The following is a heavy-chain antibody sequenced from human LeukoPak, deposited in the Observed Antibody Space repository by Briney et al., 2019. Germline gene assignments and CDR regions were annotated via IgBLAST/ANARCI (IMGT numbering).Heavy chain of an antibody. CDR3: ARSSGFGMDV. D-gene: IGHD6-19*01. J-gene: IGHJ6*02. V-gene: IGHV1-3*01. CDR1: GYTFTNYA. Sequence: GASVKVSCKASGYTFTNYAVHWVRQAPGQRLEWMGWINAGNGNTKYSQKFQDRVTITRDTSASTVYMELSSLRSEDTSVYYCARSSGFGMDVWGQGTTVTVSS. CDR2: INAGNGNT.